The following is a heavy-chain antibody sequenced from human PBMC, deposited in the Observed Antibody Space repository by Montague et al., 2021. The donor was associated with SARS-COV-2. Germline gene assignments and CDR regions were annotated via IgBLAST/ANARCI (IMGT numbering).Heavy chain of an antibody. CDR1: GVSVTDYY. D-gene: IGHD2-2*01. J-gene: IGHJ6*02. CDR2: VLYNKGT. V-gene: IGHV4-59*02. Sequence: SETLSLTCTVSGVSVTDYYWSWIRQPPGEGLEWVGDVLYNKGTNFNPSLKSRVAISVDTSKNQFSLKLSSATAADTAVYYCARVPYRLLFVPRYYGMDVWGQGTTVTVS. CDR3: ARVPYRLLFVPRYYGMDV.